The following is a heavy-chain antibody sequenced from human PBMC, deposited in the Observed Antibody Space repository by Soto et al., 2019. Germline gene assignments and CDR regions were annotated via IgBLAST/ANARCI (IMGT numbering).Heavy chain of an antibody. Sequence: SETLSLTCTVSGGSISSYYWSWIRQPPGKGLEWIGYIYYSGSTNYNPSLKSRVTISVDTSKNQFSLKLSSVTAADTAVYYCARAPPAPAGYGMDVWGQGTTVTSP. CDR1: GGSISSYY. CDR3: ARAPPAPAGYGMDV. V-gene: IGHV4-59*01. J-gene: IGHJ6*02. D-gene: IGHD3-10*01. CDR2: IYYSGST.